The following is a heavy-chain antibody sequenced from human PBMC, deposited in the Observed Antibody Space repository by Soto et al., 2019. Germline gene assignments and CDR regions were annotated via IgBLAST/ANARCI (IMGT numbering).Heavy chain of an antibody. J-gene: IGHJ4*02. CDR3: ASGIQLWLRRINNGYSG. CDR1: GGTFSTYA. Sequence: QVQLVQSGAEVKKPESSVKGSCKAPGGTFSTYAISWVRLAPGQGLEWMGGIIPMFGTANYAQRFQDRVTITADESTNTVYMELSSLRSEDTAVYFCASGIQLWLRRINNGYSGWGQGTLVTVSS. CDR2: IIPMFGTA. D-gene: IGHD5-18*01. V-gene: IGHV1-69*12.